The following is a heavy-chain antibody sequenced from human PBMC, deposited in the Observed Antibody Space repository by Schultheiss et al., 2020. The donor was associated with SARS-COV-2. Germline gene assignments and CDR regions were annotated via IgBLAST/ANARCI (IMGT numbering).Heavy chain of an antibody. V-gene: IGHV3-48*03. J-gene: IGHJ4*02. CDR1: VFTFSPYE. CDR3: ERGSGGGYEFDY. CDR2: ISSSADTI. Sequence: GGSLRLSCAASVFTFSPYEMNWVRQAPGKGLEWISYISSSADTIYYADSVKGRFTISRDNAKNSLFLQMDSLTAEDTAVYYCERGSGGGYEFDYWGQGTLVTVSS. D-gene: IGHD5-12*01.